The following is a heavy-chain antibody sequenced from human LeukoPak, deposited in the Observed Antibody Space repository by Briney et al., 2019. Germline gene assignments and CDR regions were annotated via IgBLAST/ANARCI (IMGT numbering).Heavy chain of an antibody. CDR2: IKQDGSEK. CDR3: ARRPGYYDSSGYYAFDI. V-gene: IGHV3-7*01. D-gene: IGHD3-22*01. CDR1: GFTFSYYW. Sequence: GGSLRLSCAASGFTFSYYWMSWVRQAPGKGLEWVANIKQDGSEKYYVDSVKGRFTISRDNAKNSLYLQMNSLRAEDTAVYYCARRPGYYDSSGYYAFDIWGQGTMVTVSS. J-gene: IGHJ3*02.